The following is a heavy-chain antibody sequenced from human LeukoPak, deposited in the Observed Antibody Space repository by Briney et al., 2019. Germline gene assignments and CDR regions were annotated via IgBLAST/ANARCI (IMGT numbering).Heavy chain of an antibody. CDR1: GFTFSSYG. J-gene: IGHJ6*02. D-gene: IGHD2-2*01. Sequence: GGSLGLSCAASGFTFSSYGMHWVRQAPGKGLEWVAVISYDGSNKYYADSVKGRFTISRDNSKNTLYLQMNSLRAEDTAVYYCAKEDTTGVVVPAARLYYYGMDVWGQGTTVTVSS. V-gene: IGHV3-30*18. CDR2: ISYDGSNK. CDR3: AKEDTTGVVVPAARLYYYGMDV.